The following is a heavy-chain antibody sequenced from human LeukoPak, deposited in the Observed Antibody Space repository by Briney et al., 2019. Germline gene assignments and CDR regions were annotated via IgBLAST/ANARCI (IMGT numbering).Heavy chain of an antibody. J-gene: IGHJ4*02. D-gene: IGHD6-19*01. CDR3: ARDILDRVAVAGRHVDY. V-gene: IGHV3-30*04. Sequence: GRSLRLSCAASGFTFSSYAMHWVRQAPGKGLEWVAVISYDGSNKYYADSVKGRFTISRDNSKNTLYLQMNSLRAEDTAVYYCARDILDRVAVAGRHVDYWGQGTLVTVSS. CDR1: GFTFSSYA. CDR2: ISYDGSNK.